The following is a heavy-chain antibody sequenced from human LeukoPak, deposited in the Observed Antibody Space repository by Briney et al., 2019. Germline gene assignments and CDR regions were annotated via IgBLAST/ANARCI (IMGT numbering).Heavy chain of an antibody. D-gene: IGHD3-3*01. CDR3: ARQRPWRFQRPNYYYYYMDV. CDR1: GGSISSGSYY. V-gene: IGHV4-39*01. J-gene: IGHJ6*03. Sequence: PSETLSLTCTVSGGSISSGSYYWSWIRQPPGKGLEWIGEINHSGSTNYNPSLKSRVTISVDTSKNQFSLKLSSVTAADTAVYYCARQRPWRFQRPNYYYYYMDVWGKGTTVTISS. CDR2: INHSGST.